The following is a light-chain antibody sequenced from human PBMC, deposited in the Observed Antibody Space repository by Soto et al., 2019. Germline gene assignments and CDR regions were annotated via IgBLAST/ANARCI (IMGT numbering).Light chain of an antibody. Sequence: GDTVTLTCRASQSIDTWLAWHQQKPGRAPQLLISKASALESGVPSRFSGSGSGTDLTLTIRDVQPDDFAIYYCKQYNSYRACGQGTKVDI. CDR2: KAS. CDR1: QSIDTW. J-gene: IGKJ1*01. V-gene: IGKV1-5*03. CDR3: KQYNSYRA.